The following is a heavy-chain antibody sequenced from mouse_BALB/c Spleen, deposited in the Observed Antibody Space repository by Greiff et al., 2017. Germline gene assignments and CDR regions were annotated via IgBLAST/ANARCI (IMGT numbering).Heavy chain of an antibody. D-gene: IGHD1-1*01. V-gene: IGHV5-6-4*01. CDR3: TRVRNYYGSSYAMDY. CDR1: GFTFSSYT. J-gene: IGHJ4*01. Sequence: EVQVVESGGGLVKPGGSLKLSCAASGFTFSSYTMSWVRQTPEKRLEWVATISSGGSYTYYPDSVKGRFTISRDNAKNTLYLQMSSLKSEDTAMYYCTRVRNYYGSSYAMDYWGQGTSVTVSS. CDR2: ISSGGSYT.